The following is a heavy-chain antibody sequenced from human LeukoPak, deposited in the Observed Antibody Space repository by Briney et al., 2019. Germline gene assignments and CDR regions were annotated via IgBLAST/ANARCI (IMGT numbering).Heavy chain of an antibody. CDR3: ARGLYSGYDYSD. CDR2: IYSGGST. D-gene: IGHD5-12*01. V-gene: IGHV3-66*01. CDR1: GFTVSSNY. Sequence: GGSLRLSCAASGFTVSSNYMSWVRQAPGKGLEWVSVIYSGGSTYYADSVKGRFTISRDNPKNTLYLQMNSLRAEDTAVYYCARGLYSGYDYSDWGQGTLVTVSS. J-gene: IGHJ4*02.